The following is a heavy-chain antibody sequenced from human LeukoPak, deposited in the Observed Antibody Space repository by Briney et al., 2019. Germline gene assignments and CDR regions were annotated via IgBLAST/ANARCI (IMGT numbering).Heavy chain of an antibody. D-gene: IGHD1-26*01. J-gene: IGHJ4*02. Sequence: GGSLRLSCAASGFTVSSNYMSWVRQAPGKGLGWVSVIYSGGSAYYADSVKGRFTISRDNSKNTLYLQMNSPRAEDTAVYYCARAEGSYYSTDYWGQGTLVTVSS. CDR3: ARAEGSYYSTDY. CDR2: IYSGGSA. V-gene: IGHV3-66*01. CDR1: GFTVSSNY.